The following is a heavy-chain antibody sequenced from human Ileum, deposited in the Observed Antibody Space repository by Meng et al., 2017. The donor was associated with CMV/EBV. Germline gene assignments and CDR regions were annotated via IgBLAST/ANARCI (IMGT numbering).Heavy chain of an antibody. CDR2: ISSSGSTI. CDR1: GFTFSDYY. J-gene: IGHJ4*02. Sequence: GESLKISCAASGFTFSDYYMSWIRQAPGKGLEWVSYISSSGSTIYYADSVKGRFTISRDNAKNSLYLQMNSLRAEDTAVYYCAREGLVVVPAATYFDYWGQGTLVTVSS. D-gene: IGHD2-2*01. V-gene: IGHV3-11*04. CDR3: AREGLVVVPAATYFDY.